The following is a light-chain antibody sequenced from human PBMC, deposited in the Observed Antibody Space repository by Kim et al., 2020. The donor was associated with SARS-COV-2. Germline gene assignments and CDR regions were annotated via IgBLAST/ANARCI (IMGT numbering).Light chain of an antibody. J-gene: IGKJ1*01. CDR3: LQDYNYPWT. V-gene: IGKV1-6*01. CDR1: QGIRND. CDR2: AAS. Sequence: ASVGDRVTITCRASQGIRNDLGWYQQKPGNAPKPLIYAASSLQSGVPSRFSGSGSGTDFTLTISSLQPEDFATYYRLQDYNYPWTFGQGTKVEIK.